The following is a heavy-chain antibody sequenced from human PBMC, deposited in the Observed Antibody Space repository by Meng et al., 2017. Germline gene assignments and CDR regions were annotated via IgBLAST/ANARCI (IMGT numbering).Heavy chain of an antibody. Sequence: VHVVTSGAEVEKPGASGKVSCKASGYTFTGYYMHWVRQAPGQGLEWMGRINPNSGGTNYAQKFQGRVTMTRDTSTSTVYMELSSLRSEDTAVYYCARSDTAMGSYYFDYWGQGTLVTVSS. V-gene: IGHV1-2*06. CDR2: INPNSGGT. D-gene: IGHD5-18*01. CDR3: ARSDTAMGSYYFDY. CDR1: GYTFTGYY. J-gene: IGHJ4*02.